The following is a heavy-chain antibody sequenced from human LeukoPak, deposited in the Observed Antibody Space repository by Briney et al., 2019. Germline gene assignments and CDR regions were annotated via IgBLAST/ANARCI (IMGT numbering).Heavy chain of an antibody. CDR3: ARSIAARRHYYYYYMDV. CDR2: IYPGDSDT. V-gene: IGHV5-51*01. D-gene: IGHD6-6*01. Sequence: GESLKISCKGSGYSFTSYWIGWVRPMPGKGLEWMGIIYPGDSDTRYSPSFQGQVTISADKSISTAYLQWSSLKASDTAMYYCARSIAARRHYYYYYMDVWGKGTTVTVSS. CDR1: GYSFTSYW. J-gene: IGHJ6*03.